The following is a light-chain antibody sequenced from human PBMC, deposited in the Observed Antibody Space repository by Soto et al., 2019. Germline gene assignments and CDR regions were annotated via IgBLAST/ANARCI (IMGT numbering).Light chain of an antibody. CDR1: QSLLHSDGNTY. CDR2: RIS. J-gene: IGKJ3*01. Sequence: DVVMTQTPLSALVTLGQPASISCRSSQSLLHSDGNTYLSWLHQRPGQPPRLLIRRISDRFSGVPDRFSGSGAGTDFTLHIRRVEAEDVGVYYCMQTTQFPFTFGPGTKVDIK. V-gene: IGKV2-24*01. CDR3: MQTTQFPFT.